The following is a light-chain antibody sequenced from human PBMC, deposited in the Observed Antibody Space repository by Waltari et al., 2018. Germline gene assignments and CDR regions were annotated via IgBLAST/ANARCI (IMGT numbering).Light chain of an antibody. CDR3: NSYAGSSSWV. J-gene: IGLJ3*02. Sequence: QSALTQPASVSVSPGLSVTTSCTATSSYIGFYNYVSWYQQHPGKAPQLMMYDVSERPAGVSNRCSGSKSGNTASLTISGLQAEDEADYYCNSYAGSSSWVFGGGTKLTVL. CDR1: SSYIGFYNY. CDR2: DVS. V-gene: IGLV2-14*01.